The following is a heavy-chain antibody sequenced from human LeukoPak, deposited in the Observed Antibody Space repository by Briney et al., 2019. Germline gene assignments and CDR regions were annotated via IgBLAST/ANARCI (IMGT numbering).Heavy chain of an antibody. J-gene: IGHJ5*02. Sequence: PSETLSLTCAVYSGSLSGYYWSWIRQPPGKGLEWIGEINHSGSTNYNPSLKSRVTISVDTSKNQFSLKLSSVTAADTAVYYCARGRWFDPWGQGTLVTVSS. CDR3: ARGRWFDP. V-gene: IGHV4-34*01. CDR1: SGSLSGYY. CDR2: INHSGST.